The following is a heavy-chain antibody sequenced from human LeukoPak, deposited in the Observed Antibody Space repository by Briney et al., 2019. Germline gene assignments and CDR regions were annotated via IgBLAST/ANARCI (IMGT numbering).Heavy chain of an antibody. J-gene: IGHJ6*03. CDR2: ISSSSSYI. D-gene: IGHD3-3*01. Sequence: PGGSLRLSCAASGFTFSSYSMNWVRQAPGKGLEWVSSISSSSSYIYYADSVKGRFTISRDNAKNSLYLQMNSLRAEDTAVYYCARGYYDFWSGYYYYIDVWGKGTTVTVSS. CDR3: ARGYYDFWSGYYYYIDV. V-gene: IGHV3-21*01. CDR1: GFTFSSYS.